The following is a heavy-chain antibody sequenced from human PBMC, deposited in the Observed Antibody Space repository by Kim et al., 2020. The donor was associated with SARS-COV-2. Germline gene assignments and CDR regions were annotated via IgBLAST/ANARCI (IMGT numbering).Heavy chain of an antibody. V-gene: IGHV4-39*01. CDR3: ATETTVIIDY. D-gene: IGHD4-17*01. CDR2: ST. Sequence: STYYNPSLKSRVTISVDTSKNQFSLKLSSVTAADTALYYCATETTVIIDYWGQGTLVTVSS. J-gene: IGHJ4*02.